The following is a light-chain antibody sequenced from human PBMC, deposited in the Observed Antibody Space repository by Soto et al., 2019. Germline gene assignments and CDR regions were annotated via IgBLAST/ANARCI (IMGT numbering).Light chain of an antibody. J-gene: IGLJ1*01. V-gene: IGLV2-11*01. CDR3: CSYAGSYTFV. CDR2: DIN. CDR1: SSDVGGYIY. Sequence: QSALTQPRSVSGSPGQSVTMSCTGTSSDVGGYIYVSWYQQHPGEAPKLMIYDINKRPSGVPDRFSGSKSGNTASLTISGLQAEDEADYYCCSYAGSYTFVFGTGTKLTVL.